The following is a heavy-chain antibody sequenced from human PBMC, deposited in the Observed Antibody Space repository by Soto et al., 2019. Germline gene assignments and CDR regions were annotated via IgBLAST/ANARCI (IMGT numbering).Heavy chain of an antibody. J-gene: IGHJ4*02. CDR3: DRVPLGYCISTSCYPYFDY. V-gene: IGHV4-61*01. CDR2: IYYSGST. D-gene: IGHD2-2*01. CDR1: GGSVSSGSYY. Sequence: SETLSLTCTVSGGSVSSGSYYWSWIRQPPGKGLEWIGYIYYSGSTNYNPSLKSRVTISVDTSKNQFSLKLSSVTAADTAVYYYDRVPLGYCISTSCYPYFDYWGQGTLVTVSS.